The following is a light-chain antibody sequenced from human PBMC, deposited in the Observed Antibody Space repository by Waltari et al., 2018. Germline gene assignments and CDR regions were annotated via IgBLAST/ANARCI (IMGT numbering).Light chain of an antibody. Sequence: SYALTQTPSVSVSPGQTARITCSGHELPRKYAYWFQQKPGQAPRLVIYEDTKRPSGIPERFSGSSSGTVATLTITGAQVDDEADYYCYSSDSTGLRVFGGGTTVVVL. J-gene: IGLJ1*01. V-gene: IGLV3-10*01. CDR1: ELPRKY. CDR3: YSSDSTGLRV. CDR2: EDT.